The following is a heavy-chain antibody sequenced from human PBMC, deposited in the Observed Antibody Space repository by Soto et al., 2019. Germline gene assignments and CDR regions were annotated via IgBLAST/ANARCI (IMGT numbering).Heavy chain of an antibody. V-gene: IGHV4-30-4*01. CDR3: ARATVDTAMVVFDY. CDR2: IYYSGST. CDR1: GGSISSGDYY. Sequence: ASETLSLTCTVSGGSISSGDYYWSWIRQPPGKGLEWIGYIYYSGSTYYNPSLKSRVTISVDTSKNQFSLKLSSVTAADTAVYYCARATVDTAMVVFDYWGQGTLVTVSS. D-gene: IGHD5-18*01. J-gene: IGHJ4*02.